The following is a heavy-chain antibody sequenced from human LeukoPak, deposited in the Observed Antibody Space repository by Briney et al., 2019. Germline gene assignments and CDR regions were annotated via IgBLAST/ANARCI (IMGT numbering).Heavy chain of an antibody. Sequence: GGSLRLSCETSGFTFIKYAMIWVRQAPGKGLEWVSDISGSGRTTYYAVSVKGRFIISRDNSNNTVYLQMNSLRAEDTAVYFCAKALPPARYKHYFDSWGQGTLVTVSS. J-gene: IGHJ4*02. V-gene: IGHV3-23*01. CDR3: AKALPPARYKHYFDS. CDR1: GFTFIKYA. CDR2: ISGSGRTT. D-gene: IGHD3-16*02.